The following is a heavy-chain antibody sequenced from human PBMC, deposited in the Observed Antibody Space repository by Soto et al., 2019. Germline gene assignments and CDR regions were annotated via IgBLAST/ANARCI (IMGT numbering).Heavy chain of an antibody. J-gene: IGHJ4*02. CDR1: GDIVSSSTAA. Sequence: SQTLSLTCAISGDIVSSSTAAWNWIRRSTSRGLEWLGRTYYTSKWNNDYALSVKSRITITPDTSKNQFSLHLNSVTPEDTAAYYCARDLSYPAGTGQLVDWGQGTLVIVSS. CDR3: ARDLSYPAGTGQLVD. D-gene: IGHD1-1*01. V-gene: IGHV6-1*01. CDR2: TYYTSKWNN.